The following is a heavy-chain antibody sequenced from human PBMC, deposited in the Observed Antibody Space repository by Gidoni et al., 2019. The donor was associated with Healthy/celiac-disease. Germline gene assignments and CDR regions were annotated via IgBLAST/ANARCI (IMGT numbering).Heavy chain of an antibody. V-gene: IGHV4-61*02. J-gene: IGHJ3*02. D-gene: IGHD3-9*01. CDR2: IYTSGST. CDR1: GGSISRGSYY. Sequence: QVQLQESGPGLVKPSHTLARTCTVSGGSISRGSYYWSWIRQPAGKGLEGIGRIYTSGSTHYHPSLKSRVTISVDTSKNQFSLKLSSVTAADTAVYYCARSDWTPVSNAGAFDIWGQGTMVTVSS. CDR3: ARSDWTPVSNAGAFDI.